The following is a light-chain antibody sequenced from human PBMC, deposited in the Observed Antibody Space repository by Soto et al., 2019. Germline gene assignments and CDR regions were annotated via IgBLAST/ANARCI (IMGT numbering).Light chain of an antibody. CDR3: QQYYSTLQT. CDR1: QSVLYSSNNKTY. Sequence: DIVMTQSPDSLAVSLGERATINCKSGQSVLYSSNNKTYLAWYQQKPGQPPKLLIYWASTRESGVPDRFSGSGSGTDFSLTISSLQAEDVAVYYCQQYYSTLQTFGQGTKVEIK. J-gene: IGKJ1*01. V-gene: IGKV4-1*01. CDR2: WAS.